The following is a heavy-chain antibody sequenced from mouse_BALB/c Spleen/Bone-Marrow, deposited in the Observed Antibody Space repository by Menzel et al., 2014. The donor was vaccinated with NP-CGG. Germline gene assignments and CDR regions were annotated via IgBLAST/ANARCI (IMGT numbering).Heavy chain of an antibody. CDR1: GYTFTSYN. Sequence: LQQSGAELVKPGASVEMSCKATGYTFTSYNVHWVKQKPGQGLEWIGAIYPGNGGTAYSQKFKDKATLTADKSSSTAYMQLSRLTSEDSAVYYCARSRDYDAMDYWGQGTSVTVSS. V-gene: IGHV1-12*01. CDR3: ARSRDYDAMDY. CDR2: IYPGNGGT. J-gene: IGHJ4*01.